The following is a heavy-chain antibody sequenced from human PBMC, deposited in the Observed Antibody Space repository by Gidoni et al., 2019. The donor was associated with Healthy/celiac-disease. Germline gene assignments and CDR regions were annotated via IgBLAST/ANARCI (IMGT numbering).Heavy chain of an antibody. D-gene: IGHD6-13*01. CDR1: GGTFSSYT. J-gene: IGHJ4*02. Sequence: QVQLVQSGAEVKKPGSSVKVSCQASGGTFSSYTISWVRQAPGPGLEWMGRIIPILGIANYAQKFQGRVTITADKSTSTAYMELSSLRSEDTAVYYCASGGGQQLVRSFDYWGQGTLVTVSS. CDR2: IIPILGIA. V-gene: IGHV1-69*02. CDR3: ASGGGQQLVRSFDY.